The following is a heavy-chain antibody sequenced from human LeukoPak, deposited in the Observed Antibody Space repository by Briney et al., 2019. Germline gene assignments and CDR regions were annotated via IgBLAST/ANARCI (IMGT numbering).Heavy chain of an antibody. D-gene: IGHD3-10*01. J-gene: IGHJ5*02. CDR2: IYYSGST. CDR1: GGSISSYY. Sequence: SETLSLTCTVSGGSISSYYWSWIRQPPGKGLEWIGYIYYSGSTNYNPSLKSRVTISVDTSKNQFSLKLSSVTAADTAAYYCARTPFGVYNWFDPWGQGTLVTVSS. V-gene: IGHV4-59*01. CDR3: ARTPFGVYNWFDP.